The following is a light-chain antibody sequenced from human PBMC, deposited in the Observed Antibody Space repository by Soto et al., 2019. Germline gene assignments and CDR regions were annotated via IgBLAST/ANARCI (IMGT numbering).Light chain of an antibody. J-gene: IGKJ2*01. CDR1: QSVSSNY. CDR3: QQYGSSSYT. Sequence: LTQSPAILSLSPGERATLSCRASQSVSSNYLAWYQQKPGQAPRLLIYGASTRATGIPDRFSGSGSGTDFTLTISRLEPEDFAVYYCQQYGSSSYTFGQGTRLEIK. V-gene: IGKV3-20*01. CDR2: GAS.